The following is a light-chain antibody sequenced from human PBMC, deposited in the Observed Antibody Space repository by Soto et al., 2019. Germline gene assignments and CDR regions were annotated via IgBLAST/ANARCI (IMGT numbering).Light chain of an antibody. CDR2: AAS. CDR1: QGIRND. J-gene: IGKJ1*01. Sequence: DIQMTQSPSSLSASVGDRVTITCRASQGIRNDLDWYQQKPAKDPERLIYAASSLQSGVPSRFSSSGSETEFPPTISLLQAEDFATYYCLLYNTYPWTFGQGTKVEIK. V-gene: IGKV1-17*01. CDR3: LLYNTYPWT.